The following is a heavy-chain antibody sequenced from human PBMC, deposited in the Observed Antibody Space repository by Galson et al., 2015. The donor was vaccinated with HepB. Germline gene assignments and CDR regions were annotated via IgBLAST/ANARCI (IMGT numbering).Heavy chain of an antibody. V-gene: IGHV3-64D*06. CDR2: LSSNGGST. J-gene: IGHJ4*02. D-gene: IGHD2-21*02. Sequence: SLRLSCAASGFTFNNYAMHWVRQAPGKGLEYVSGLSSNGGSTYYADSVKGRFTISRDNSKNKLYLQMSSLRADDTAVYYCVKDWAYCGGNCYSYFDYWGQGTLVTVSS. CDR1: GFTFNNYA. CDR3: VKDWAYCGGNCYSYFDY.